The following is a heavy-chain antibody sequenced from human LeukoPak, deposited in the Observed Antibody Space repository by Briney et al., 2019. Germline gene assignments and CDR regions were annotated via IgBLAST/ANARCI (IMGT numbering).Heavy chain of an antibody. CDR3: ARVGKVQSERQEDY. J-gene: IGHJ4*02. D-gene: IGHD1-1*01. V-gene: IGHV4-34*01. CDR1: GGSFSDYY. CDR2: INHSGST. Sequence: SETLSLTCAVYGGSFSDYYWSWIRQPPGKGLEWIGEINHSGSTNYNPSLKSRVTISVAPSKNQFSLKLSSVPAADTAVYYCARVGKVQSERQEDYWGQGTLVTVSS.